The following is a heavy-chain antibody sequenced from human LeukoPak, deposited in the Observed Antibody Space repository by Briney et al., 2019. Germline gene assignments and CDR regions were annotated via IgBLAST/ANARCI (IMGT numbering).Heavy chain of an antibody. J-gene: IGHJ4*02. D-gene: IGHD3-3*01. CDR3: ARGGTDYDFWSGFSQSLDY. CDR1: GYTFTSYY. Sequence: ASVKVSCKASGYTFTSYYMHWVRQAPGQGLEWMGIINPSGGSTSYAQKFQGRVTMTRDTSTSTVYMELSSLRSEDTAVYYCARGGTDYDFWSGFSQSLDYWGQGTLVTVSS. CDR2: INPSGGST. V-gene: IGHV1-46*01.